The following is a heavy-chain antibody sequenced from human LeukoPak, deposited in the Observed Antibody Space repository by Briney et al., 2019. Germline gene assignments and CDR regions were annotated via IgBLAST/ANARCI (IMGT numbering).Heavy chain of an antibody. D-gene: IGHD5-12*01. CDR1: GGSVSSGSYY. Sequence: SETLSLTCTVSGGSVSSGSYYWSWIRQPPGKGLEWIGYIYYSGSTNYNPSLKSRVTISVDTSKNQFSLKLSSVTAADTAAYYCARDGYPEYYFDYWGQGTLVTVSS. CDR3: ARDGYPEYYFDY. CDR2: IYYSGST. V-gene: IGHV4-61*01. J-gene: IGHJ4*02.